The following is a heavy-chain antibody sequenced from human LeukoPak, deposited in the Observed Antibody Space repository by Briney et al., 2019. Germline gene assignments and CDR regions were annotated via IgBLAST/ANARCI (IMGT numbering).Heavy chain of an antibody. CDR2: INHSGST. J-gene: IGHJ4*02. D-gene: IGHD2-15*01. CDR1: GFTFSSYA. CDR3: ARDVVAASSGTYDY. V-gene: IGHV4-34*01. Sequence: GSLRLSCAASGFTFSSYAMSWIRQPPGKGLEWIGEINHSGSTNYNPSLKSRVAISVDTSKNQFSLKLSSVTAADTAVYYCARDVVAASSGTYDYWGQGTLVTVSS.